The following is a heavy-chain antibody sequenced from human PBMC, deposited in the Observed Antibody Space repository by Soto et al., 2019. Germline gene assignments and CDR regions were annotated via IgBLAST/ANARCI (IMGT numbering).Heavy chain of an antibody. Sequence: EVQLVESGGGLVQRGGSLRLSCAASGFTFNYYWMHWVRQAPGQGLVWVSHIHSDGSTTTYADSVKGRFTSSRDNAKNTLYLQMNSLRAEDTAVYYCVRGDKGGFDLWGQGTTVTVSS. CDR1: GFTFNYYW. J-gene: IGHJ3*01. CDR3: VRGDKGGFDL. V-gene: IGHV3-74*01. CDR2: IHSDGSTT. D-gene: IGHD2-21*02.